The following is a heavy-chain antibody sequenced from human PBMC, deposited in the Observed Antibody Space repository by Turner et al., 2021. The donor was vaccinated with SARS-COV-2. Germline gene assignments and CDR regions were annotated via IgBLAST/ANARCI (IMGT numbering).Heavy chain of an antibody. CDR3: ARGNRYCSTTTCFWYGGNWFDP. CDR2: FTQSGST. D-gene: IGHD2-2*01. V-gene: IGHV4-34*02. CDR1: GGSFSDYY. J-gene: IGHJ5*02. Sequence: QVQLKQWGAGLLKPSETLSLTSAVIGGSFSDYYWCGIRQSPGRGLEWIGEFTQSGSTNYNPSLKSRVTMSIDTSLNHFSLRLTSVTAADTAMYYCARGNRYCSTTTCFWYGGNWFDPWGQGTLVTVSS.